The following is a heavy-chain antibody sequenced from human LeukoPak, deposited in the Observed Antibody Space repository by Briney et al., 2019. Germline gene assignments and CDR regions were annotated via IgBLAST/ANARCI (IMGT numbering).Heavy chain of an antibody. J-gene: IGHJ4*02. Sequence: SETLSLTCTVSSGSITTGDYYWSWIRQPPGKGLEWIGSIYHSGSTYYNPSLKSRVSISVDWSRNQFSLNLNSVTAADTAVYYCASGSYYRIFDYWGQGTLVTVSS. CDR3: ASGSYYRIFDY. D-gene: IGHD1-26*01. V-gene: IGHV4-30-2*01. CDR1: SGSITTGDYY. CDR2: IYHSGST.